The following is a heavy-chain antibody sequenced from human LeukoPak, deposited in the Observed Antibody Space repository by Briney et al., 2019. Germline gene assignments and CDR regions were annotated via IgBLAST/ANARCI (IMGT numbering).Heavy chain of an antibody. CDR2: IYYSGST. J-gene: IGHJ1*01. Sequence: SQTLSLTCTVSGGSINSGDYYWSWIRQPPGKGLEWIGYIYYSGSTYYNPSLKSRVTISVDTSKDQFSLKLSSVTAADTAVYYCARWTMVRGAKGYFQHWGQGTLVTVSS. D-gene: IGHD3-10*01. V-gene: IGHV4-30-4*08. CDR3: ARWTMVRGAKGYFQH. CDR1: GGSINSGDYY.